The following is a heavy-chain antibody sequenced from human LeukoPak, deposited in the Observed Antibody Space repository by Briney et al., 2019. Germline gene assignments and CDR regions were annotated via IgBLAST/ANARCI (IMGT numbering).Heavy chain of an antibody. J-gene: IGHJ4*02. CDR2: INHSGST. CDR1: GGSFSGYY. V-gene: IGHV4-34*01. D-gene: IGHD2-15*01. CDR3: ARRCSGGSCYNY. Sequence: SSETLSLTCAVSGGSFSGYYWSWIRQPPGKGLEWIGEINHSGSTNYNPSLKRRVTVSIDTAKNQFSLTLISVTAADTAVYYCARRCSGGSCYNYWRQGTLVTVSS.